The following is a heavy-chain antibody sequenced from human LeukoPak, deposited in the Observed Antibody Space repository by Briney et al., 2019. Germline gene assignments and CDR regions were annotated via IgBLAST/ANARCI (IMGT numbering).Heavy chain of an antibody. V-gene: IGHV3-23*01. Sequence: GGSLRLSCAASGFTFSSYAMSWVRQAPGKGLEWVSAISGSGGGTYYADSVKGWFTISRDNSKNTLYLQMNSLRAEDTAVYYCAKSDDILTGYVDYWGQGTLVTVSS. CDR3: AKSDDILTGYVDY. D-gene: IGHD3-9*01. J-gene: IGHJ4*02. CDR1: GFTFSSYA. CDR2: ISGSGGGT.